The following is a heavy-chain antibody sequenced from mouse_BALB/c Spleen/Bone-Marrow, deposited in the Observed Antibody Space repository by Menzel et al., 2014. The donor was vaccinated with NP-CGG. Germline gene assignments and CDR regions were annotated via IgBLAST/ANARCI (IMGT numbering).Heavy chain of an antibody. CDR2: INPDSSTI. Sequence: EVQLQESGGGLVQPGGSLKLSCAASGFDFSRYWMSWVRQAPGKGLEWIGDINPDSSTINYTPSLKDKFIISRDNAKNTLYLQMSKVRSEDTALYYCARRDDYDGLFAYWGQGTLVTVSA. V-gene: IGHV4-1*02. CDR3: ARRDDYDGLFAY. J-gene: IGHJ3*01. D-gene: IGHD2-4*01. CDR1: GFDFSRYW.